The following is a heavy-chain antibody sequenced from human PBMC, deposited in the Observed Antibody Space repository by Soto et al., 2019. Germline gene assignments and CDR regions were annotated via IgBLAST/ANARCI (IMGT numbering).Heavy chain of an antibody. D-gene: IGHD3-10*01. Sequence: GGSLILSCAASGFTFSSYAMSWVRQAPGKGLEWVSAISGSGGSTYYADSVKGRFTISRDNSKNTLYLQMNSLRAEDTAVYYCTRGPQDPYYYYYYMDVWGKGTTVTVSS. CDR1: GFTFSSYA. CDR3: TRGPQDPYYYYYYMDV. V-gene: IGHV3-23*01. CDR2: ISGSGGST. J-gene: IGHJ6*03.